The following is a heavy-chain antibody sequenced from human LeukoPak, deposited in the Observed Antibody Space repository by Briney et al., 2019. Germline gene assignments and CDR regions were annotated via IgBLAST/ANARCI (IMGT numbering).Heavy chain of an antibody. D-gene: IGHD1-26*01. CDR2: ISARGDST. Sequence: GGSLRLSCAASGFTFSSYAMSWVRQTPGKGLEWVSAISARGDSTYHADSVKGRLTISRDNSKNTLYVQMNNLRAEDTAVYYCAKAPIAGAPRGYYFDYWGQRALVTVSS. V-gene: IGHV3-23*01. J-gene: IGHJ4*02. CDR1: GFTFSSYA. CDR3: AKAPIAGAPRGYYFDY.